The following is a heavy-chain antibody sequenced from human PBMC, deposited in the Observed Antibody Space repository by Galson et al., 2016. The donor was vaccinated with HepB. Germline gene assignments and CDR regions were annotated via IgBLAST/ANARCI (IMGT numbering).Heavy chain of an antibody. CDR3: TRGVTGTTLIED. CDR1: GLTFSNNW. CDR2: INQDGSNK. D-gene: IGHD1-7*01. V-gene: IGHV3-7*03. J-gene: IGHJ4*02. Sequence: SLRLSCAGSGLTFSNNWMTWVRQAPGRGLEWVAYINQDGSNKAYVGSVKGRFTVSRDNAKNSLYLQMNSLRSEDTAVYYFTRGVTGTTLIEDWGQGTLVTVSS.